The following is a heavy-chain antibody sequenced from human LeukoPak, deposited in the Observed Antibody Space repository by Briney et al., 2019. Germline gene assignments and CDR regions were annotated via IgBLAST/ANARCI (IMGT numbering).Heavy chain of an antibody. CDR2: IYHSGST. CDR3: ARAGQLGYDWFGGLDY. V-gene: IGHV4-30-2*01. Sequence: SETLSLTCTVSGGSISGYSWSWIRQPPGKGLEWVGYIYHSGSTYYNPSLKSRVTISVDRSKNQFSLKLSSVTAADTAVYYCARAGQLGYDWFGGLDYWGQGTLVTVSS. J-gene: IGHJ4*02. D-gene: IGHD3-16*01. CDR1: GGSISGYS.